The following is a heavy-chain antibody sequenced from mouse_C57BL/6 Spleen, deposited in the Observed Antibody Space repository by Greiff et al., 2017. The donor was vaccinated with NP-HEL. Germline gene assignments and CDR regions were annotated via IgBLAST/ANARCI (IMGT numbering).Heavy chain of an antibody. CDR1: GFTFSDYG. CDR3: ARHPGRGAMDY. J-gene: IGHJ4*01. Sequence: EVQGVESGGGLVQPGGSLKLSCAASGFTFSDYGMAWVRQAPRKGPEWVAFISNLAYSIYYADTVTGRFTISRENAKNTLYLEMSSLRSEDTAMYYCARHPGRGAMDYWGQGTSVTVSS. V-gene: IGHV5-15*01. CDR2: ISNLAYSI.